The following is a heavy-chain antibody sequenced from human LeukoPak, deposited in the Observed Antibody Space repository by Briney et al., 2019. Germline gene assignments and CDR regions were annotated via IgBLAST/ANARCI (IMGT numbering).Heavy chain of an antibody. CDR1: GFIFNNYG. J-gene: IGHJ6*03. CDR2: ISNDGGGT. V-gene: IGHV3-23*01. Sequence: GGSLRLSCAASGFIFNNYGLIWVRQAPGKGLEWVSAISNDGGGTNYADFVKGRFTISRDNSKNTLYLQMNSLRAEDTAVYYCAKYPGWYYYYYMDVWGKGTSVTVSS. CDR3: AKYPGWYYYYYMDV. D-gene: IGHD6-19*01.